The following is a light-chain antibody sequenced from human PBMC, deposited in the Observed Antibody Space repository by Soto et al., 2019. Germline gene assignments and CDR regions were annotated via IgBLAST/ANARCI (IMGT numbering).Light chain of an antibody. CDR2: WAS. J-gene: IGKJ2*01. CDR3: QQYESTPPT. CDR1: QSVLYSSNNKNY. V-gene: IGKV4-1*01. Sequence: DIVMTQSPDSLAVSLGERATINGKSSQSVLYSSNNKNYLAWYQQRPGQPPKLLIYWASTRESGVPDRFSGSGSGTDFTLTITSLQAEDGAVYYCQQYESTPPTFGQGTKFEI.